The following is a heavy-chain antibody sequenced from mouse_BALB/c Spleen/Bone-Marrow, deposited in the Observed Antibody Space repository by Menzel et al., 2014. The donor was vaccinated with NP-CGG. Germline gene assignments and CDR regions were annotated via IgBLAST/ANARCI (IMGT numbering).Heavy chain of an antibody. D-gene: IGHD1-1*01. J-gene: IGHJ2*01. CDR3: VRNYVDSFDY. Sequence: EVQLQQSGPDLVKPSQSISFTCTVTGYPIASGYSWHWIRQFPGNTLEWMGYIHYSGSTNYNPSLKSRISVTRDTSKNQFFLQLNSVTTEDAATFYCVRNYVDSFDYWGQGTTLTVSS. CDR2: IHYSGST. CDR1: GYPIASGYS. V-gene: IGHV3-1*02.